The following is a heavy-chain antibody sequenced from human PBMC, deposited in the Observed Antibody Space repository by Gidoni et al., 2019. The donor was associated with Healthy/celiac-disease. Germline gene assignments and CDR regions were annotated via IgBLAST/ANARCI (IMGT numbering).Heavy chain of an antibody. CDR1: GGSFSGYY. J-gene: IGHJ4*02. V-gene: IGHV4-34*01. CDR3: ARHHRSGWKGGFDY. CDR2: INHSGRT. Sequence: QVQLQQWGAGLLKPSETLSLTCDVYGGSFSGYYWSWIRQPPGKGLEWIGEINHSGRTNYNPSLKSRVTLSVDTSKIQFSLKLSSVPAADTAVYYCARHHRSGWKGGFDYWGQGTLVTVSS. D-gene: IGHD6-19*01.